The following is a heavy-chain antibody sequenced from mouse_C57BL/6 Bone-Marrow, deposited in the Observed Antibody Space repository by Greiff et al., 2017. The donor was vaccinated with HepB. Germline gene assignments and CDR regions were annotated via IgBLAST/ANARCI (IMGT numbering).Heavy chain of an antibody. CDR3: ARRVRFTTVVAPAMDY. CDR2: IFPGSGST. Sequence: QVQLQQSGPELVKPGASVKISCMASGYTFTDYYINWVKQRPGQGLEWIGWIFPGSGSTYYNEKFKGKATLTVDKSSSTAYMLLSSLTSEDSAVYFCARRVRFTTVVAPAMDYCGQGTSVTVSS. J-gene: IGHJ4*01. V-gene: IGHV1-75*01. D-gene: IGHD1-1*01. CDR1: GYTFTDYY.